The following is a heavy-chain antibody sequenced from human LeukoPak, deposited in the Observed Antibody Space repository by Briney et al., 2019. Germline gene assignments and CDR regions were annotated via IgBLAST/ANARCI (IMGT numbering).Heavy chain of an antibody. Sequence: PSETLSLTCTVFGGSISSSSYYWGWIRQPPGKGLEWIGSIYYSGSTYYNPSLKSRVTISVDTSKNQFSLKLSSVTAADTAVYYCARRGTYSGFDPWGQGTLVTVSS. V-gene: IGHV4-39*01. CDR3: ARRGTYSGFDP. J-gene: IGHJ5*02. CDR1: GGSISSSSYY. CDR2: IYYSGST. D-gene: IGHD1-7*01.